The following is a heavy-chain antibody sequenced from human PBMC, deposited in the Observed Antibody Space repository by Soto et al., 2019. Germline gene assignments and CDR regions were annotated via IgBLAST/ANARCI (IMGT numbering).Heavy chain of an antibody. J-gene: IGHJ6*02. CDR1: GYTLTELS. Sequence: ASVKVSCKVSGYTLTELSMHWVRQAPGKGFEWMGGFDPEDGETIYAQKFQGRVTMTEDTSTDTAYMELSSLRSEDTAVYYCATKSSTYKSYYYYGMDVWGQGTTVTVSS. CDR3: ATKSSTYKSYYYYGMDV. CDR2: FDPEDGET. D-gene: IGHD2-2*01. V-gene: IGHV1-24*01.